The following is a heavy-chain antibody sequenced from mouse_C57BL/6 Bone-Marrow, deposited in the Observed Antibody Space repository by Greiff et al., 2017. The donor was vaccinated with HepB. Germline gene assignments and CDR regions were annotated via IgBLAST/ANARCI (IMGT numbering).Heavy chain of an antibody. CDR1: GYTFTSYW. D-gene: IGHD2-4*01. Sequence: VKLQQPGAELVRPGTSVKLSCKASGYTFTSYWMHWVKQRPGQGLEWIGVIDPSDSYTNYNQKFKGKATLTVDTSSSTAYMQLSSLTSEDSAVYYCARYDYDHYYAMDYWGQGTSVTVSS. CDR2: IDPSDSYT. V-gene: IGHV1-59*01. CDR3: ARYDYDHYYAMDY. J-gene: IGHJ4*01.